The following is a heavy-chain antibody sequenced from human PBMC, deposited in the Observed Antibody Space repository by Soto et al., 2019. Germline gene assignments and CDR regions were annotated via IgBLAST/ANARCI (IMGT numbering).Heavy chain of an antibody. CDR1: GYTFTSYA. V-gene: IGHV3-23*01. CDR3: AIGHWLGK. D-gene: IGHD6-19*01. CDR2: IRGSVGST. Sequence: GGSLRLSCAASGYTFTSYAIAWFRQAQGKGLEWGSAIRGSVGSTYYADSVKCRFTISRDNSKNTLYLQMNGLISEDTGVYYWAIGHWLGKRGHGPLVTVPS. J-gene: IGHJ4*01.